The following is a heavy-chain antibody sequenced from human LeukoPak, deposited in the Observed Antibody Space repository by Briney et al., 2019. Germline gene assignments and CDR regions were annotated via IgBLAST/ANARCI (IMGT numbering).Heavy chain of an antibody. CDR1: GFTFSGST. Sequence: GGSLKLSCAASGFTFSGSTMHWVRQASGKGLEWVGRVGNKASSYATAYAASVKGRFTISRDDSKNTAYLQMNSLKTEDTAVYYCTRSLNWIREYWGQGTLVTVSS. CDR2: VGNKASSYAT. CDR3: TRSLNWIREY. D-gene: IGHD1-20*01. J-gene: IGHJ4*02. V-gene: IGHV3-73*01.